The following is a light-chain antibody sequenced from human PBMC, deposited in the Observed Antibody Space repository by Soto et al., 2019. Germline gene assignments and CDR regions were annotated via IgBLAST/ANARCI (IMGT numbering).Light chain of an antibody. CDR2: GNT. CDR3: QSYDSSLSGSV. Sequence: QSVLTQPPSVSGAPGQRVTISCTGSSSNIGAGYDVHWYQQLPGTAPKVLIYGNTNRPSGVPDRFSGSKSGTSASLAITGLRAEDEADYYCQSYDSSLSGSVFGGGTKVTVL. V-gene: IGLV1-40*01. J-gene: IGLJ2*01. CDR1: SSNIGAGYD.